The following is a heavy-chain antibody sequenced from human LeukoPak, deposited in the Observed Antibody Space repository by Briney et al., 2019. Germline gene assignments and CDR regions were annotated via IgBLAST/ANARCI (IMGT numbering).Heavy chain of an antibody. V-gene: IGHV3-7*01. J-gene: IGHJ4*02. CDR2: IKQDGSEK. D-gene: IGHD1-14*01. Sequence: GGSLRLSCAASGFIFNNYWMSWVRQAPGKGLEWVANIKQDGSEKYYVDSVKGRFTISRDNAKNSLYLQMNSLRAEDTAMYYCARAHRSRAFDYWGQGTLVTVSS. CDR1: GFIFNNYW. CDR3: ARAHRSRAFDY.